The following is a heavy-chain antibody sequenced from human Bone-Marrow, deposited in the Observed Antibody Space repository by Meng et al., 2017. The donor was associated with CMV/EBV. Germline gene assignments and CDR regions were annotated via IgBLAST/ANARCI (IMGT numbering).Heavy chain of an antibody. J-gene: IGHJ5*01. CDR1: GFTFSSYW. CDR2: IADDGSPQ. CDR3: ARTGGYPNWFDS. D-gene: IGHD2-15*01. V-gene: IGHV3-7*01. Sequence: GESLKISCAASGFTFSSYWMSWVRQTPVKGLEWVATIADDGSPQYYVDSVKGRFTISRDNAKNSLYLEMNSLRVDDTGVYFCARTGGYPNWFDSWGPGTVVTVSS.